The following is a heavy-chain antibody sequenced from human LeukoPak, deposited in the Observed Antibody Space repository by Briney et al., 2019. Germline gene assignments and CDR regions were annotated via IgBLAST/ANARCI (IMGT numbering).Heavy chain of an antibody. Sequence: PGGSLRLSCAASGFTFSSYSMNWVRQAPGKGLEWVSSISSSSSYIYYADSVEGRFTISRDNAKNSLYLQMNSLRAEDTAVYYCARDGGYGEGGAFDIWGQGTMVTVSS. D-gene: IGHD1-26*01. CDR1: GFTFSSYS. J-gene: IGHJ3*02. V-gene: IGHV3-21*01. CDR2: ISSSSSYI. CDR3: ARDGGYGEGGAFDI.